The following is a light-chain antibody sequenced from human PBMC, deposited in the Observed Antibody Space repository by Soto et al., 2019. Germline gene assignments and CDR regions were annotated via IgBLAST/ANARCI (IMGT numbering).Light chain of an antibody. Sequence: EIVLTHSPATLSLSPGEGASLSCRASQSVGTYMAWYQHKPGQAPRLLIYDASKRATGIPARFSGSGSGTNFTFTISSLEPADFALYFCQLRSSWPPYTFAQGTKLGIK. CDR2: DAS. CDR3: QLRSSWPPYT. J-gene: IGKJ2*01. CDR1: QSVGTY. V-gene: IGKV3-11*01.